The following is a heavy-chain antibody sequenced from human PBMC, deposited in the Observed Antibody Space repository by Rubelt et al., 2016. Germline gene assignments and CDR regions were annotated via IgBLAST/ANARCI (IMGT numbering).Heavy chain of an antibody. Sequence: QLQLQESGPGLVKPSETLSLTCTVSGGSISSSNYYWAWIRQPPGKGLEWIGSIYYSGSTYYNPSLKSRVTMSVDTSKNQFSLKLSPATAADTAVYYCARQGDHTNYHYLDYWGQGTLVTVSS. D-gene: IGHD4/OR15-4a*01. V-gene: IGHV4-39*01. CDR2: IYYSGST. CDR1: GGSISSSNYY. CDR3: ARQGDHTNYHYLDY. J-gene: IGHJ4*02.